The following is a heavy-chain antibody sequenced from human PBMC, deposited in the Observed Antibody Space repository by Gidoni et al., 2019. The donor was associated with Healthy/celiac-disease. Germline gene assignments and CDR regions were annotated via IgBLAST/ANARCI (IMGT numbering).Heavy chain of an antibody. D-gene: IGHD3-9*01. V-gene: IGHV4-34*01. CDR1: GWSFSGYY. J-gene: IGHJ3*02. Sequence: QVQLQQWGAGLLKPSETLSLTCAVYGWSFSGYYWSWIRQPPGKGLEWIGEINHSGSTNYNPSLKSRVTISVDTSKNQFSLKLSSVTAADTAVYYCARGRSAHRGRYFDWFLDAFDIWGQGTMVTVSS. CDR3: ARGRSAHRGRYFDWFLDAFDI. CDR2: INHSGST.